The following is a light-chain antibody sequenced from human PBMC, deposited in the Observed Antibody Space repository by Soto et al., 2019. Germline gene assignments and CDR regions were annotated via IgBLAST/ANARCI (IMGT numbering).Light chain of an antibody. Sequence: EIVMTQSPATLSVSPGERATLSCRASQSVSSNLAWYQQKPGQAPRLLIYGASTRATGIPARFSGSGSGTEFTLTISSLRSEDFAVYYCQQYNNWPRGTWTFGQGTKVDIK. CDR1: QSVSSN. CDR3: QQYNNWPRGTWT. CDR2: GAS. J-gene: IGKJ1*01. V-gene: IGKV3-15*01.